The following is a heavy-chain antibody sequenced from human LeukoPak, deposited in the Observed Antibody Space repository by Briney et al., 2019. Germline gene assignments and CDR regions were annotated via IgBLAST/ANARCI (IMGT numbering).Heavy chain of an antibody. CDR3: TRDSLPTFSGYYYCMDV. CDR1: GFPFSSYS. Sequence: GGSLRLSCAASGFPFSSYSMNWVRQAPGRGLQWVGFIRSKTYGGTPEYAASAKGRFTISRDDSKNIAYLQMNSLKTDDTAVYYCTRDSLPTFSGYYYCMDVWGKGTSVTIS. CDR2: IRSKTYGGTP. J-gene: IGHJ6*03. V-gene: IGHV3-49*04.